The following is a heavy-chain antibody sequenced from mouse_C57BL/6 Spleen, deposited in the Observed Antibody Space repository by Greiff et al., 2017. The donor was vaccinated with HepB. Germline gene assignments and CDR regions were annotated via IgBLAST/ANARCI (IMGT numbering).Heavy chain of an antibody. CDR3: ARLAFFYAMDY. CDR2: IYPGDGDT. CDR1: GYAFSSYW. J-gene: IGHJ4*01. Sequence: QVQLQQSGAELVKPGASVKISCKASGYAFSSYWMNWVKQRPGKGLEWIGQIYPGDGDTNYNGKFKGKATLTADKSSSTAYMQLSSLTSEDSAVYCCARLAFFYAMDYWGQGTSVTVSS. V-gene: IGHV1-80*01.